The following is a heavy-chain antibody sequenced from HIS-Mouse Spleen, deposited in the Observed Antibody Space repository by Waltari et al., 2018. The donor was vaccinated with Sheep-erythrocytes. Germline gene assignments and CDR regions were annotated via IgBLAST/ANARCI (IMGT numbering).Heavy chain of an antibody. CDR3: AKDQSSWYLDY. J-gene: IGHJ4*02. CDR2: ISYDGSNK. V-gene: IGHV3-30*18. Sequence: QVQLVESGGGVVQPGRSLRHSCAASGSSSSTYGMHWVRQAPGKGLEWVAVISYDGSNKHYAEFVKGRFTISRDNSKNTLYLQMNSLRAEDTAVYYCAKDQSSWYLDYWGQGTLVTVSS. CDR1: GSSSSTYG. D-gene: IGHD6-13*01.